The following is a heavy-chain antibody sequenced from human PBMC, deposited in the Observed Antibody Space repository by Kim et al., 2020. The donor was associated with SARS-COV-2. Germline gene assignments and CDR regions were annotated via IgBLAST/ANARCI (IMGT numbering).Heavy chain of an antibody. J-gene: IGHJ6*02. V-gene: IGHV3-11*01. CDR1: GFTFSDYY. Sequence: GWSLRLSCAASGFTFSDYYMSWIRQAPGKGLEWVSYISSSGSTIYYADSVKGRFTISRDNAKNSLYLQMNSLRAEDTAVYYCAREGVGYSYGYSYYYGMGVWGQGTTVTVAS. CDR2: ISSSGSTI. D-gene: IGHD5-18*01. CDR3: AREGVGYSYGYSYYYGMGV.